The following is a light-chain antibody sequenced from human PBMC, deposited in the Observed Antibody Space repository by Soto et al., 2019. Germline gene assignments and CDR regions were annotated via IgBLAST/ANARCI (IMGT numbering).Light chain of an antibody. J-gene: IGLJ1*01. CDR2: EVT. CDR3: NSYTRFSTYV. Sequence: VLTQPASVSGSPGQSITISCTGASSDVGLYDFVSWYQQHPGKAPKLLIYEVTYRPSGVSSRFSGSKSGNTASLTISGLQAEDEADYYCNSYTRFSTYVFGTGTKVTVL. CDR1: SSDVGLYDF. V-gene: IGLV2-14*01.